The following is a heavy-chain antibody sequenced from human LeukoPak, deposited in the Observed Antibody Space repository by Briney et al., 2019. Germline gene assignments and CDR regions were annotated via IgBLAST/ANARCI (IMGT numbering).Heavy chain of an antibody. Sequence: PGGSLGLSRAASGFTLSSHAMSWVRQAPGKGLEWVSAISGSGGSTYYADSVKGRFTISRDNSKNTLYLQMNSLRAEDTAVYYCAKDSNGCPACCGQGTLVTVSS. J-gene: IGHJ4*02. CDR3: AKDSNGCPAC. V-gene: IGHV3-23*01. D-gene: IGHD6-19*01. CDR2: ISGSGGST. CDR1: GFTLSSHA.